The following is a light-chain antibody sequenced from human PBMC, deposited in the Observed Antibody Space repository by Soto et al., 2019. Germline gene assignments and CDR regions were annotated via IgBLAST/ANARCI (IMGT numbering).Light chain of an antibody. V-gene: IGKV1-39*01. Sequence: EIQMTPCPSTLSVSVEDRVIITCRASQSISNHLNWYQQKPGKAPKLRIFAASSLQSGVPSRFSGSRSGPDFTRTIGSLQPEDFATYYCQQSYSSPPTFGQGTKVDIK. CDR1: QSISNH. CDR3: QQSYSSPPT. CDR2: AAS. J-gene: IGKJ1*01.